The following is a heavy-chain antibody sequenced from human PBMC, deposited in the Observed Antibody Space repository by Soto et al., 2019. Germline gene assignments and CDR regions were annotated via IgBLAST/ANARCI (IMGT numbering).Heavy chain of an antibody. CDR1: GYSFTSYW. CDR3: ARLQGSVFVVVAAAELYPLGLDV. CDR2: IYPGDSDT. J-gene: IGHJ6*01. V-gene: IGHV5-51*01. Sequence: PGEELKISCKGSGYSFTSYWIGGVRQMPGKGLEWMGIIYPGDSDTRYSPSFQGQVTISADKSISTAYLQWSSLKASDTAMYYCARLQGSVFVVVAAAELYPLGLDV. D-gene: IGHD2-15*01.